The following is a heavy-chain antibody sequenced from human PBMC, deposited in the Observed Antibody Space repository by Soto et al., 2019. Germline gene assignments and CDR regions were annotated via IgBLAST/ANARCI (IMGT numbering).Heavy chain of an antibody. CDR3: VSDTARTYYYHAMDV. CDR2: IFPGDSGT. J-gene: IGHJ6*02. Sequence: GESLKISCKGSGYSFTSYWIGWVRQMPGKGLEWMGVIFPGDSGTRYSPSFQGHVTISVDKSISTAYLQWSSLKASDTAMYYCVSDTARTYYYHAMDVWGQGTTVTVSS. V-gene: IGHV5-51*01. CDR1: GYSFTSYW. D-gene: IGHD5-18*01.